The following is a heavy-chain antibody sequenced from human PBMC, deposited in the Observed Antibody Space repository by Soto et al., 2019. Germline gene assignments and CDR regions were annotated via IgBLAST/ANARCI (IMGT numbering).Heavy chain of an antibody. CDR2: ISSTSVYM. D-gene: IGHD5-12*01. V-gene: IGHV3-21*01. Sequence: EVQLVESGGGLVKPGGSLRLSCAASGFTFSTYNMNWVRQAPGKGLEWVASISSTSVYMYYANSLKGRFTISRANAKSSLYLQVNSLRAEDTAVYCCAWWWLRDAWMYWGQGTLVTVSS. J-gene: IGHJ4*02. CDR3: AWWWLRDAWMY. CDR1: GFTFSTYN.